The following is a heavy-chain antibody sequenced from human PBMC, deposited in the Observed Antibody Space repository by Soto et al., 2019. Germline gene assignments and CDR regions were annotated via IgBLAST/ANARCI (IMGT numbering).Heavy chain of an antibody. CDR2: MNPNSGNT. CDR3: AREKVGANDY. J-gene: IGHJ4*02. Sequence: QVQLVQSGAEVKKPGASVKVSCKASGYTFTSYDINWVRQATGQGLEWMGWMNPNSGNTGYAQKFQGRVTIPSNTSISTAYMELNSLRSEATAVYYSAREKVGANDYWGQGTLVTVSS. D-gene: IGHD1-26*01. V-gene: IGHV1-8*01. CDR1: GYTFTSYD.